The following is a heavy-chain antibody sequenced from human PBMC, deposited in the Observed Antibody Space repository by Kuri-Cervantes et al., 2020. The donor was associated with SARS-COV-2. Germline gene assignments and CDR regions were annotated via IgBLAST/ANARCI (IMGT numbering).Heavy chain of an antibody. J-gene: IGHJ6*03. CDR1: GFSFSSYW. D-gene: IGHD2-2*01. CDR2: IKQDGSEA. CDR3: ARLVVVPAAIGGWAYYYYYYMDV. V-gene: IGHV3-7*01. Sequence: GESLKISCAASGFSFSSYWMTWVRQAPGKGLEWVANIKQDGSEAYYVDSVKGRFTISRDNAKNSLYLQMDSLRAEDTAVYYCARLVVVPAAIGGWAYYYYYYMDVWGKGTTVTVSS.